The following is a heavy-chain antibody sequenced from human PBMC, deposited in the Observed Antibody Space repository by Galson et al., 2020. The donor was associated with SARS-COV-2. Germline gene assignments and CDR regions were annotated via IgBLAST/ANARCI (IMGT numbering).Heavy chain of an antibody. Sequence: SCAASGFTFSSYGMHWVRQAPGKGLEWVAVISYDGSNKYYTDSVKGRFTISRDNSKSTLFLQMNSLRAEDTAVYYCARGPNYYYMDVWGKGTTGTVSS. J-gene: IGHJ6*03. V-gene: IGHV3-30*03. CDR1: GFTFSSYG. CDR2: ISYDGSNK. CDR3: ARGPNYYYMDV.